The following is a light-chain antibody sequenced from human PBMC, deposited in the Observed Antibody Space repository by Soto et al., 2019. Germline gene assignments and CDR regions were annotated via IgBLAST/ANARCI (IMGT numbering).Light chain of an antibody. V-gene: IGKV3-11*01. CDR2: ATS. CDR1: QSVGSY. J-gene: IGKJ3*01. Sequence: DSVITKSPLSLPVTPGEPASISCRSSQSVGSYLAWYQQKPGQAPRLLIYATSNRATGIPGRFSGSGSGTDFTLTISSLEPEDFAVYYCQQRTNWLFTFGPGTKVDI. CDR3: QQRTNWLFT.